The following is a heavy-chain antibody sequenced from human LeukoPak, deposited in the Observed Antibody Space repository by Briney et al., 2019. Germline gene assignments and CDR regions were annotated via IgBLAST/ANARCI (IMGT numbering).Heavy chain of an antibody. CDR2: INHSGST. Sequence: PSETLSLTCAVYGGSFSGYYWSWIRQPPGKGLEWIGEINHSGSTNYNPSLKSRVTISVDTSKNQFSLKLSSVTAADTAVYYFARGGRRYYYGWGSFYPLAYWGQGTLVTVSS. V-gene: IGHV4-34*01. CDR1: GGSFSGYY. CDR3: ARGGRRYYYGWGSFYPLAY. D-gene: IGHD3-10*01. J-gene: IGHJ4*02.